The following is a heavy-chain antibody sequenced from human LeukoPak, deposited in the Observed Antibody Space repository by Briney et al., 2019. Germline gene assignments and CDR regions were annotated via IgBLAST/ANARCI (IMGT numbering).Heavy chain of an antibody. D-gene: IGHD3-10*01. J-gene: IGHJ4*02. V-gene: IGHV3-21*01. CDR2: ISSSSSYI. CDR3: ARDSKVRGVVDY. CDR1: GFTFSSYS. Sequence: GGSLRLSCAASGFTFSSYSMNWVRQAPGKGLEWVSSISSSSSYIYYADSVKGRFTISRDNAKNSLYLQMNSLRAEDTAVYYCARDSKVRGVVDYWGQGTLVTVSS.